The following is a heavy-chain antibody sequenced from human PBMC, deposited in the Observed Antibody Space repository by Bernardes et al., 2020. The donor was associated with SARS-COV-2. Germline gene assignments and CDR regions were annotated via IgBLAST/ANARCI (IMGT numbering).Heavy chain of an antibody. Sequence: SETLSLTCAVYGGSFSGYYWSWIRQPPGKGLEWIGYIYYSGGNNHNPSLPSRVTLSLDMSKNQFSLKLYSVTPAATAVYYCASRMLGEFDYWGQGTLVTVSS. CDR2: IYYSGGN. D-gene: IGHD2-8*01. J-gene: IGHJ4*02. V-gene: IGHV4-59*08. CDR1: GGSFSGYY. CDR3: ASRMLGEFDY.